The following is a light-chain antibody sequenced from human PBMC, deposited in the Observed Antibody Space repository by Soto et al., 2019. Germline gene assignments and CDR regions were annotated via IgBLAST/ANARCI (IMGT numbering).Light chain of an antibody. CDR2: KAS. J-gene: IGKJ2*01. V-gene: IGKV1-5*03. Sequence: DIQMTQSPSTLSASVGDRVTITCRASQSISSWLAWYQQKPGKAPKLLIYKASSLESGVPSRFSGSGSWTEFTLTSSRLQPDDFASYYCQQYNSFGQGTKLEIK. CDR1: QSISSW. CDR3: QQYNS.